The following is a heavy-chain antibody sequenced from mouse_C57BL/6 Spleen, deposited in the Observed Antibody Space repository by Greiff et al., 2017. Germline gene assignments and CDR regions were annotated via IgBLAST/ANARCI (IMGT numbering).Heavy chain of an antibody. D-gene: IGHD1-1*01. CDR2: INPSNGGT. J-gene: IGHJ1*03. CDR1: GYTFTSYW. CDR3: ARPGSSLYWYFDV. V-gene: IGHV1-53*01. Sequence: VQLQQPGTELVKPGASVKLSCKASGYTFTSYWMHWVKQRPGQGLEWIGNINPSNGGTNYNDKFKSKATLTVDKSSSTAYMQLSSLTSEDSAVYYCARPGSSLYWYFDVWGTGTTVTVSS.